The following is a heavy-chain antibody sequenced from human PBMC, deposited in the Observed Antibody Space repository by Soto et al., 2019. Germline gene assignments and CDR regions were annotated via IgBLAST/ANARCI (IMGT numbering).Heavy chain of an antibody. J-gene: IGHJ4*02. D-gene: IGHD4-17*01. CDR1: GGSISSYY. CDR3: ARRYGDYFDF. CDR2: IYYSGGT. V-gene: IGHV4-59*08. Sequence: SETLSLTCTVSGGSISSYYWSWIRQPPGKGLEWIGYIYYSGGTNYNPSLKSRVTISVATSKNQFSLKLSSVTAADTAVYYCARRYGDYFDFWGLGTLVTVS.